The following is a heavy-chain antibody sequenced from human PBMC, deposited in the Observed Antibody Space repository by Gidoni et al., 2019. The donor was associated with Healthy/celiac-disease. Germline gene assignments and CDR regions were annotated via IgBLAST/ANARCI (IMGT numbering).Heavy chain of an antibody. Sequence: EVQLVQSGAEVKKPGESLKISCQGSGYSFTSYWIGWVRQMPGKGLEWMGIIYPGDSDTRYSPSFQGQVTISADKSISTAYLQWSSLKASDTAMYYCARPGEELKGINDAFDIWGQGTMVTVSS. CDR2: IYPGDSDT. D-gene: IGHD1-26*01. J-gene: IGHJ3*02. CDR3: ARPGEELKGINDAFDI. V-gene: IGHV5-51*01. CDR1: GYSFTSYW.